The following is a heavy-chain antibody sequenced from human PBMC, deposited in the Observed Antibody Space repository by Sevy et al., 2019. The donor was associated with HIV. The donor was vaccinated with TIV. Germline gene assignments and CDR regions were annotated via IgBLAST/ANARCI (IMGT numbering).Heavy chain of an antibody. CDR1: GGSISSGSYY. V-gene: IGHV4-61*02. Sequence: SETLSLTCTVSGGSISSGSYYWSWIRQPAGKGLEWIGRIYTSGSTNYNPSLKSRVTMSVDTSKNQFSLKLSSVTAADTAVYYCARGSWGALDIWGQGTMVTVSS. CDR3: ARGSWGALDI. J-gene: IGHJ3*02. D-gene: IGHD3-16*01. CDR2: IYTSGST.